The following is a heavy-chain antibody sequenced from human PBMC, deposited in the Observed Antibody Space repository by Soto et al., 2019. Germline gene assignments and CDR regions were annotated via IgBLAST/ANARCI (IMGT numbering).Heavy chain of an antibody. V-gene: IGHV3-21*01. CDR1: GVTFTRYS. CDR3: ARESEDLTSNFDY. J-gene: IGHJ4*02. CDR2: ISSTTNYI. Sequence: LRLSCAASGVTFTRYSMNWVRQAPGKGLEWVSSISSTTNYIYYADSMKGRFTVSRDNAKNSVYLEMNSLSAEDTAVYYCARESEDLTSNFDYWGQVTLVTVSS.